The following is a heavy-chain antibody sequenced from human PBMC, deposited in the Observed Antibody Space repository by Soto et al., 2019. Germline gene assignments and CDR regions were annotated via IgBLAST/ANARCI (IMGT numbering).Heavy chain of an antibody. CDR3: ARDRVEAALGTFDQ. V-gene: IGHV1-18*01. J-gene: IGHJ4*02. D-gene: IGHD6-13*01. CDR2: ISTYNGKT. Sequence: GASVKVDFKTSGYTFSTYPIGCLRQAPGQGLEWVGWISTYNGKTNYGQKFQGRVTITTDTSTSTAYMDLRNLRSDDTAVYYCARDRVEAALGTFDQWGQGPLVTVSS. CDR1: GYTFSTYP.